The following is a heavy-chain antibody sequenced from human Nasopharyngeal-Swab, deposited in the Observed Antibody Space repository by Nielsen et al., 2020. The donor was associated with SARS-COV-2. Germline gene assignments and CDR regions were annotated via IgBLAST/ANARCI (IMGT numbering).Heavy chain of an antibody. CDR2: IKSKTDGGTT. CDR3: TTLTVTANWFEP. V-gene: IGHV3-15*01. D-gene: IGHD4-11*01. CDR1: GFTFSNAW. Sequence: GESLKISCAASGFTFSNAWMSWVRQAPGKGLEWVGGIKSKTDGGTTDYAAPVKGRFTISRDDSKNTLYLQMNSLKTEDTAVYYCTTLTVTANWFEPWGQGTLVTVSS. J-gene: IGHJ5*02.